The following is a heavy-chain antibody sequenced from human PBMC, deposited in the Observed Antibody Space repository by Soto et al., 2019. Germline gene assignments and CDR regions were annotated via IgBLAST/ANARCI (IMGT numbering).Heavy chain of an antibody. V-gene: IGHV4-31*03. D-gene: IGHD3-10*01. CDR3: ARTELFYKGVHWFDP. Sequence: QVQLQESGPGLVKPSQTLSLTCTVSGGYISSGGYYWSWIRQHPGKGLEWIGYIYYSGSTYYNPSLKSRVTISADTSKNQFSLKLSSVTAADTAVYYCARTELFYKGVHWFDPWGQGTLVTVSS. J-gene: IGHJ5*02. CDR1: GGYISSGGYY. CDR2: IYYSGST.